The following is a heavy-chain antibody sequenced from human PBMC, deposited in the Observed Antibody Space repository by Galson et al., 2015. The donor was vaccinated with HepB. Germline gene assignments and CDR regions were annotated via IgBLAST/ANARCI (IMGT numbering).Heavy chain of an antibody. CDR3: AKGTRHSQAQFDY. CDR1: GFTFSSYG. V-gene: IGHV3-30*18. CDR2: ISYDGSNK. D-gene: IGHD3/OR15-3a*01. Sequence: SLRLSCAASGFTFSSYGMHWVRQAPGKGLEWVAVISYDGSNKYYADSVKGRFTISRDNSKNTLYLQMNSLRAEDTAVYYCAKGTRHSQAQFDYWGQGTLVTVSS. J-gene: IGHJ4*02.